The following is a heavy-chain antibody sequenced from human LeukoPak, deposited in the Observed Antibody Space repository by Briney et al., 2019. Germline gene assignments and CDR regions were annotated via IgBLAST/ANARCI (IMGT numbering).Heavy chain of an antibody. Sequence: SETLSLTCTVPGGSISSGSYYWSWIRQPAGKGLEWIGRIYTSGSTNYNPSLKSRVTISVDTSKNQFSLKLSSVPAADTAVYYCAREGPDFHDYGDYSPWYFDLWGRGTLVTVSS. CDR1: GGSISSGSYY. D-gene: IGHD4-17*01. J-gene: IGHJ2*01. CDR2: IYTSGST. CDR3: AREGPDFHDYGDYSPWYFDL. V-gene: IGHV4-61*02.